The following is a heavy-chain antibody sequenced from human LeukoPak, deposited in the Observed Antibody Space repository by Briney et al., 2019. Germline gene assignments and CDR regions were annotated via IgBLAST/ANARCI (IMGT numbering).Heavy chain of an antibody. V-gene: IGHV4-30-4*01. CDR2: IYDSGST. Sequence: SQTLSLTCTVSGASIRSGDYYWSLIRQPPGKGLEWIGYIYDSGSTYYNPSLKSRITISVDTSENRFSLKLSSVTATDTAVYYCARDCSGGSCYGAFDIWGQGTMVTVSS. CDR3: ARDCSGGSCYGAFDI. D-gene: IGHD2-15*01. CDR1: GASIRSGDYY. J-gene: IGHJ3*02.